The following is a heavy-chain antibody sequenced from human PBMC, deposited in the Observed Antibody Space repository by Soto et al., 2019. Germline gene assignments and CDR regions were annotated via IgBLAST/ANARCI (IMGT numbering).Heavy chain of an antibody. CDR1: GGSISSGGYY. CDR3: ARGDYDYVWGSPGYFDY. J-gene: IGHJ4*02. D-gene: IGHD3-16*01. Sequence: QVQLQESGPGLVKPSQTLSLTCTVSGGSISSGGYYWSWIRQHPGKGLEWIGYIYYSGSTYYNPSRRSRVTISVDTSKNQFSLKLSSVTAADTAVYYCARGDYDYVWGSPGYFDYWGQGTLVTVSS. CDR2: IYYSGST. V-gene: IGHV4-31*03.